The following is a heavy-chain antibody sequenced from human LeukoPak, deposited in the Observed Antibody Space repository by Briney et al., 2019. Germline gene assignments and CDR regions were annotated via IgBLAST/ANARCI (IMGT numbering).Heavy chain of an antibody. J-gene: IGHJ4*02. CDR1: GFTVSSNY. Sequence: PGGSLRLSCAASGFTVSSNYVSWVRQAPGKGLEWVSVLYSGDGAYYADSVKGRFSISRDNSKNTLYLQMNSLRAEDTAVYYCASGARRTSCLDYWGQGTLVTVSS. D-gene: IGHD2-2*01. V-gene: IGHV3-53*01. CDR2: LYSGDGA. CDR3: ASGARRTSCLDY.